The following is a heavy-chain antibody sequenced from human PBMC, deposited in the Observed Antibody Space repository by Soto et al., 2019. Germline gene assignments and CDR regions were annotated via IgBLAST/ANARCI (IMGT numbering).Heavy chain of an antibody. CDR1: GFTLSGRS. CDR3: ARGWFGPDV. V-gene: IGHV3-74*01. CDR2: IDNAGTDS. D-gene: IGHD3-10*01. J-gene: IGHJ6*04. Sequence: EVQLVESGGGLVQPGGSLRLSCAASGFTLSGRSMTWVRQAPGKGLVWVSGIDNAGTDSTYADSVKGRFTSSRDNAKNMLYLQMNSLRVEDTAVYYCARGWFGPDVWGKGTTVTVSS.